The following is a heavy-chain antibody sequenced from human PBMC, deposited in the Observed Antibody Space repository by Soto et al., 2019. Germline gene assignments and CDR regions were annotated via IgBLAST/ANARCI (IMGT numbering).Heavy chain of an antibody. CDR3: ARAYYGSGSYGVFNWFDP. D-gene: IGHD3-10*01. V-gene: IGHV1-18*01. CDR1: GYTFTSYG. Sequence: QVQLVQSGAEVKKPGASVKVSCKASGYTFTSYGISWVRQAPGQGLEWMGWISAYNGNTNYAQKLQGRVTMTTDTSTSTAYMELRSRRSDDTAVYYCARAYYGSGSYGVFNWFDPWGQGTLVTVSS. CDR2: ISAYNGNT. J-gene: IGHJ5*02.